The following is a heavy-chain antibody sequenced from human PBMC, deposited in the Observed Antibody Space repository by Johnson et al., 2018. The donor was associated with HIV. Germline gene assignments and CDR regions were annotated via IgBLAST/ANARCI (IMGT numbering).Heavy chain of an antibody. CDR3: ARTRSGSFPHSDPFDT. CDR1: GFTFRSYD. D-gene: IGHD1-26*01. CDR2: IGTISDT. V-gene: IGHV3-13*01. J-gene: IGHJ3*02. Sequence: EVQLVESGGGLVQPGGSLRLSCAASGFTFRSYDMHWVRQVTGKGLEWVSAIGTISDTFYPDSVKGRFTISRDNAKNSLYLQMNSLTAGDTAVYYCARTRSGSFPHSDPFDTWGQGTMVTVSS.